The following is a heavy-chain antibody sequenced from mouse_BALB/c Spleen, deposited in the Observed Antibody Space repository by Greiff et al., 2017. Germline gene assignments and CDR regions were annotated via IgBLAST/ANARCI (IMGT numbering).Heavy chain of an antibody. CDR2: IRSKSNNYAT. CDR1: GFTFNTYA. J-gene: IGHJ2*01. CDR3: VRHDCGSPCDY. D-gene: IGHD1-1*01. V-gene: IGHV10-1*02. Sequence: EVQVVESGGGLVQPKGSLKLSCAASGFTFNTYAMHWVRQAPGKGLEWVARIRSKSNNYATYYADSVKDRFTISRDDSQSMLYLQMNNLKTEDTAMYYCVRHDCGSPCDYWGQGTTLTVSS.